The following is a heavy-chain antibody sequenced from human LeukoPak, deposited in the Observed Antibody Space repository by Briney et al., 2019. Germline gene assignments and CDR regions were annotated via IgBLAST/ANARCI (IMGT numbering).Heavy chain of an antibody. CDR3: ARRRYSGSSQHFDY. CDR1: GFTFSSYG. CDR2: IRYDGSNK. V-gene: IGHV3-30*02. Sequence: GGSLRLSCAASGFTFSSYGMHWVRQAPGKGLEWVAFIRYDGSNKYYADSVKGRFTISRDNSKNTLYLQMNSLRAEDTAVYYCARRRYSGSSQHFDYWGQGTLVTVSS. J-gene: IGHJ4*02. D-gene: IGHD1-26*01.